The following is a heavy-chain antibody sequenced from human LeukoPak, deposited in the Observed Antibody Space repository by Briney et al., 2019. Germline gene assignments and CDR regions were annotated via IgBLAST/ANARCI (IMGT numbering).Heavy chain of an antibody. D-gene: IGHD1-26*01. J-gene: IGHJ6*02. CDR2: IRTKIEGETR. CDR3: TTERNWELLRPYGLDI. V-gene: IGHV3-15*01. CDR1: GFNFKYVW. Sequence: GGSLRLSCAASGFNFKYVWTNWVRQVPGKGLEWVGRIRTKIEGETRDYPAPVKGRFIISRDDSKTTLYLQMNGLKTEDSAVYYCTTERNWELLRPYGLDIWGQGTTVIVSS.